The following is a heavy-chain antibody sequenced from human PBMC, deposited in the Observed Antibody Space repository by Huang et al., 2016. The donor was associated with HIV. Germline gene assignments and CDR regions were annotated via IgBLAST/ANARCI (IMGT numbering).Heavy chain of an antibody. CDR2: IGSDSSYI. Sequence: EVELVESGGGLVKPGGSLRLSCAASGFAFSSYGMNWVRQAPGKGLEWVAFIGSDSSYIYDADSVKGRVTISRDNAKSSIYLQLDSLRAEDTAVYYCAYQQWLVGGLNHWGQGTLVGVSS. CDR3: AYQQWLVGGLNH. V-gene: IGHV3-21*02. D-gene: IGHD6-19*01. CDR1: GFAFSSYG. J-gene: IGHJ5*02.